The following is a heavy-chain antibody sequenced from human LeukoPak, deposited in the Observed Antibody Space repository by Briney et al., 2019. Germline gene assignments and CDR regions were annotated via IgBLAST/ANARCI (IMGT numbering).Heavy chain of an antibody. CDR3: ARDSAYSYGVSWFDP. D-gene: IGHD5-18*01. CDR1: GYTFTSYG. V-gene: IGHV1-18*01. Sequence: ASVKVSCKASGYTFTSYGTSWVRQAPGQGLEWMGWISAYNGNTNYAQKLQGRVTMTTDTSTNTAYMDLRSLRSDDTAVYYCARDSAYSYGVSWFDPWGQGTLVTVSS. J-gene: IGHJ5*02. CDR2: ISAYNGNT.